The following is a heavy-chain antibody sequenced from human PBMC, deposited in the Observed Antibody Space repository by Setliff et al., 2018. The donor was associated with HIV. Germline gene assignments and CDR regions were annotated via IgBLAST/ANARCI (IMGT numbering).Heavy chain of an antibody. CDR1: GFPFSTYW. J-gene: IGHJ5*01. CDR3: ARVLLITNAVYGVVSNRFDP. CDR2: IKQDGSEK. V-gene: IGHV3-7*03. D-gene: IGHD2-8*01. Sequence: LRLSCAASGFPFSTYWMHWVRQAPGKGLEWVANIKQDGSEKYYVDSVKGRFTISRDNAKSSLYLQMNSLRAEDTAVYFCARVLLITNAVYGVVSNRFDPWGQGTLVTVSS.